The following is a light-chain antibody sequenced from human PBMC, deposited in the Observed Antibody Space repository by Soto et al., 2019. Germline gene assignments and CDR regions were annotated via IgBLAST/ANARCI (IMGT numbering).Light chain of an antibody. CDR2: DVS. V-gene: IGLV2-11*01. J-gene: IGLJ2*01. CDR1: SGDVGGYNF. CDR3: CSYGGSYTWV. Sequence: QSVLTQPRSVSGSPGQSVTISCTGTSGDVGGYNFVSWYQQHPGKVPTLVVFDVSHRPSGVPDRFSGSKSGNTASLTISGLQAEDEAVYYCCSYGGSYTWVFGGGTKLTVL.